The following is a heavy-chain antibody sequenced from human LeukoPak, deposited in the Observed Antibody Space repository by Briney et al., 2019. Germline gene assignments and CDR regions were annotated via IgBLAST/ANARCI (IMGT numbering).Heavy chain of an antibody. Sequence: SETLSLTCTVSGGSISSYYWSWIRQPPGKGLEWIGYIYYCGSTNYNPSLKSRVTISVDTSKNQFSLKLSSVTAADTAVYYCARSYDSSGYDAFDIWGQGTMVTVSS. D-gene: IGHD3-22*01. CDR1: GGSISSYY. CDR3: ARSYDSSGYDAFDI. V-gene: IGHV4-59*01. CDR2: IYYCGST. J-gene: IGHJ3*02.